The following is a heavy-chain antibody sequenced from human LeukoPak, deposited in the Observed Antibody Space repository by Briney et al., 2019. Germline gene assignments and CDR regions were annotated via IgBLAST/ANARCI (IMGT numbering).Heavy chain of an antibody. J-gene: IGHJ4*02. CDR1: GGTFSSYA. V-gene: IGHV1-69*05. CDR3: AREKYYGSGSYRFDY. D-gene: IGHD3-10*01. Sequence: SVKVSCKASGGTFSSYAISWVRQAPGQGLEWMGRIIPIFGTANYAQKFQGRVTITTDESTSTAYMELSSLRSEDTAVYYCAREKYYGSGSYRFDYWGQGTLVTVSS. CDR2: IIPIFGTA.